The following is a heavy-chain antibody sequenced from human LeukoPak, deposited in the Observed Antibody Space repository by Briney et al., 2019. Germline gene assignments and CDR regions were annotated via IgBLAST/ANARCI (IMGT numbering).Heavy chain of an antibody. Sequence: ASVKVSCKASGYTFTGYYMHWVRQAPGQGLEWTGWINPNSGGTNYAQKFQGRVTMTRDTSISTAYMELSRLRSDDTAVYYCARRASSGWYYFDYWGQGTLVTVSS. J-gene: IGHJ4*02. D-gene: IGHD6-19*01. CDR1: GYTFTGYY. CDR2: INPNSGGT. V-gene: IGHV1-2*02. CDR3: ARRASSGWYYFDY.